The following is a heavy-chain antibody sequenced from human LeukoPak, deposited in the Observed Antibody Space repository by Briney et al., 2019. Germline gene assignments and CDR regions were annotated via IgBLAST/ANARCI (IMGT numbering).Heavy chain of an antibody. CDR3: ARTAFAYYYDSSGSGANNWFDP. V-gene: IGHV1-46*01. CDR1: GYTFTSYY. J-gene: IGHJ5*02. Sequence: GASVKVSCTASGYTFTSYYMHWVRQAPGQGLEWMGIINPSGGSTSYAQKFQGRVTMTRDTSTSTVYMELSSLRSEDTAVYYCARTAFAYYYDSSGSGANNWFDPWGQGTLVTVSS. CDR2: INPSGGST. D-gene: IGHD3-22*01.